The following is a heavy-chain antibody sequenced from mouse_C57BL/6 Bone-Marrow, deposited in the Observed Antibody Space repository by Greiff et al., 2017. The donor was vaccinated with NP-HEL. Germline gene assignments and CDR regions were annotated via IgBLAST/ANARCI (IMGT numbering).Heavy chain of an antibody. D-gene: IGHD1-1*01. V-gene: IGHV1-81*01. CDR1: GYTFTSYG. CDR2: IYPRSGNT. Sequence: QVQLKESGAELARPGASVKLSCKASGYTFTSYGISWVKQRTGQGLEWIGEIYPRSGNTYYNEKFKGKATLTADKSSSTAYMELRSLTSEDSAVYFCARRIYYYGSSYWYFDVWGTGTTVTVSS. J-gene: IGHJ1*03. CDR3: ARRIYYYGSSYWYFDV.